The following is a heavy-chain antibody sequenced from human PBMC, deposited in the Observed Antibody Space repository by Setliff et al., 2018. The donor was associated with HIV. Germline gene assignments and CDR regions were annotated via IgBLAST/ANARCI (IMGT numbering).Heavy chain of an antibody. CDR2: IYTSGKT. J-gene: IGHJ4*02. CDR1: GDSITRGSYY. Sequence: SETLSLTCTVSGDSITRGSYYWSWIRQPAGKGLEWIGHIYTSGKTHYSPSLKSRITISADTSKNQLSLNLSSVTAADTAVYYCARELLGSNGVFDHWGQGTLVTVSS. D-gene: IGHD2-8*01. CDR3: ARELLGSNGVFDH. V-gene: IGHV4-61*09.